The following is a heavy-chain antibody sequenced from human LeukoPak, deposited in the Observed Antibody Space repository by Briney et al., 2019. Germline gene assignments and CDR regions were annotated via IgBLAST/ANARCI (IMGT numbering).Heavy chain of an antibody. CDR1: GGSISSYY. CDR3: AREGIAVAGSFDY. D-gene: IGHD6-19*01. V-gene: IGHV4-59*01. CDR2: IYYSGST. Sequence: PSGTLSLTCTVSGGSISSYYWSWIRQPPGKGLEWIGYIYYSGSTNYNPSLKSRVTISVDTSKNQFSLKLSSVTAADTAVYYCAREGIAVAGSFDYWGQGTLVTVSS. J-gene: IGHJ4*02.